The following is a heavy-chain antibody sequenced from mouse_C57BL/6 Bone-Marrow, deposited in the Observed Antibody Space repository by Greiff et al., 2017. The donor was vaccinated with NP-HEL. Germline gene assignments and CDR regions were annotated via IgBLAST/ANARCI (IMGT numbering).Heavy chain of an antibody. CDR3: ARRLYYGDYFDY. CDR2: ISSGGSYT. CDR1: GFTFSSYG. V-gene: IGHV5-6*01. D-gene: IGHD1-1*01. J-gene: IGHJ2*01. Sequence: VQLKESGGDLVKPGGSLKLSCAASGFTFSSYGMSWVRQTPDKRLEWVATISSGGSYTYYPDSVKGRFTISRDNAKNTLYLQMSSLKSEDTAMYYCARRLYYGDYFDYWGQGTTLTVSS.